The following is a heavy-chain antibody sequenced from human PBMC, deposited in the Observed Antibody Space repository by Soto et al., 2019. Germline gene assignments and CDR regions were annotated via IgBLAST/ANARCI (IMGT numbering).Heavy chain of an antibody. J-gene: IGHJ4*02. CDR2: ISGSGGST. CDR3: AGRSSGWYFEY. V-gene: IGHV3-23*01. D-gene: IGHD6-19*01. Sequence: EVQLLESGGGLVQPGGSLRLSCAASGFTFSSYAMNWVRQAPGKGLEWVSVISGSGGSTYYADSVKGRFTISRDNSKNTLYLQMDSLRAGDTGVYCWAGRSSGWYFEYWGQGTLVPVSS. CDR1: GFTFSSYA.